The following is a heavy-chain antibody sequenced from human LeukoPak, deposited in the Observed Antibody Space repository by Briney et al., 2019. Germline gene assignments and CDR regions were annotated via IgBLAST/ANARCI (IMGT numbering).Heavy chain of an antibody. D-gene: IGHD1-14*01. J-gene: IGHJ4*01. CDR3: ARHGTISSESYFDY. CDR1: GGSVSSYY. V-gene: IGHV4-59*08. CDR2: IHNSGRT. Sequence: SETLSLTCSVSGGSVSSYYWSWIRQSPGKGLEWIGYIHNSGRTNYNPSLKSRVTGFVDTSRNQVSLRLSFVTAADTAVYYCARHGTISSESYFDYWGQEPWSPSPQ.